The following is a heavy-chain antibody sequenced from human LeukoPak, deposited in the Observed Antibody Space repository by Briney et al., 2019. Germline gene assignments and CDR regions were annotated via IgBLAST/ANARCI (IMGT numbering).Heavy chain of an antibody. CDR1: GFTFYDYA. J-gene: IGHJ4*02. Sequence: GGSLRLSCAASGFTFYDYAMHWVRQAPGKGLEWVSGISWNSGSIGYADSVKGRFTISRDNAKNSLYLQMNSLRAEDTALYYCAIIPTVTPLDYWGQGTLVTVSS. CDR3: AIIPTVTPLDY. V-gene: IGHV3-9*01. D-gene: IGHD4-17*01. CDR2: ISWNSGSI.